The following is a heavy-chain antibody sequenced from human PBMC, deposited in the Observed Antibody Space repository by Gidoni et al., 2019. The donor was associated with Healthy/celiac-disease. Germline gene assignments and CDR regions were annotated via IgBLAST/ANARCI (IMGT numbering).Heavy chain of an antibody. CDR3: AKDIGLGVGGNDAFDI. CDR2: ISWNSGSI. CDR1: GLTFDDYA. J-gene: IGHJ3*02. Sequence: EVQLVESGGGLAQPGRSLRLSCAASGLTFDDYAMHWVRQAPGKGLEWVSGISWNSGSIGYADSVKGRFTISRDNAKNSLYLQMNSLRAEDTALYYCAKDIGLGVGGNDAFDIWGQGTMVTVSS. V-gene: IGHV3-9*01. D-gene: IGHD3-3*01.